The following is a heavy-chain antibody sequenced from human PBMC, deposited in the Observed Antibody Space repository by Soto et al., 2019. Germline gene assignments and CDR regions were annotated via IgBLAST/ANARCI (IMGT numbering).Heavy chain of an antibody. Sequence: LRLSCAASGFNFSSYAMHWVRQAPVKVLEWVAVISYDGSNKYYADSVKGRFTISRDNSKNTLYLQMNSLRAEDTAVYYCARGSRPSYYYYGMDVWGQGTTVTVSS. CDR3: ARGSRPSYYYYGMDV. V-gene: IGHV3-30-3*01. CDR1: GFNFSSYA. CDR2: ISYDGSNK. J-gene: IGHJ6*02. D-gene: IGHD6-6*01.